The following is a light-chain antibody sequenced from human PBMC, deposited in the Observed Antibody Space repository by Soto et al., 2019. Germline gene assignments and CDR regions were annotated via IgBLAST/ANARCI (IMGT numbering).Light chain of an antibody. CDR3: AAWHDSLFGVV. CDR2: SNN. J-gene: IGLJ2*01. Sequence: VLTQPPSASTTPGQRVTISCSGSRSDIGSNAVAWYQQVPGRAPKLLIYSNNKRPSGVPDRFSGSKSGTSASLAISGLQSEDEADYYCAAWHDSLFGVVFGGGTKLTVL. V-gene: IGLV1-44*01. CDR1: RSDIGSNA.